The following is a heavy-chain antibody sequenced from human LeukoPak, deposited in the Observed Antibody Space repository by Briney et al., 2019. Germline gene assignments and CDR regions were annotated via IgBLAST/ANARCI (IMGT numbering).Heavy chain of an antibody. Sequence: SETLSLTCTVSGGSVSSGSYYWSWIRQPPGKGLEWIGYIYYSGSTNYNPSLKSRVTISVDTSKNQFSLKLSSVTAADTAVYYCARVPPTDYYYGMDVWGQGTTVTVSS. V-gene: IGHV4-61*01. J-gene: IGHJ6*02. CDR2: IYYSGST. CDR3: ARVPPTDYYYGMDV. CDR1: GGSVSSGSYY.